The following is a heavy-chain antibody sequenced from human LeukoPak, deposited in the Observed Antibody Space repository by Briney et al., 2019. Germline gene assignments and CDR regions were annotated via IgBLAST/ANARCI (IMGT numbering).Heavy chain of an antibody. CDR3: ARAICSGGSCYFDY. CDR2: ISSSGSTM. D-gene: IGHD2-15*01. Sequence: PGGSLRPSCAASGFTFSDYYMSWIRQAPGKGLEWVSYISSSGSTMFYADSVKGRFTISRDNAKNTLYLQMNSLRAEDTAVYYCARAICSGGSCYFDYWGQGTLVTVSS. V-gene: IGHV3-11*04. CDR1: GFTFSDYY. J-gene: IGHJ4*02.